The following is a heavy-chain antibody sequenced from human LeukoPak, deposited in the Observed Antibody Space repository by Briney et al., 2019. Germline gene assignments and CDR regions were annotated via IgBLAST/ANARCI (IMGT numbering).Heavy chain of an antibody. CDR2: INPNSGGT. V-gene: IGHV1-2*02. J-gene: IGHJ4*02. CDR3: ARGDYYDSSGYRVFFDY. Sequence: EASVKVSCKASGYTFTGYYMHWVRQAPGQGLEWMGWINPNSGGTNYGQKFQGRVTMTRDTSISTAYMELSRLRSDDTAVYYCARGDYYDSSGYRVFFDYWGQGTLVTVSS. D-gene: IGHD3-22*01. CDR1: GYTFTGYY.